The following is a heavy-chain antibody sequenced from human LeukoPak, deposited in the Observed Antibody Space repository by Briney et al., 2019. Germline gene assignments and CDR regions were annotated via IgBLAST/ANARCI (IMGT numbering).Heavy chain of an antibody. CDR2: ISSSSSYI. CDR1: GFTFSSYS. Sequence: GGSLRLSCAASGFTFSSYSMNWVRPAPGKGLEWVSSISSSSSYIYYADSVNGRFTISRDNAKNSLYLQMNSLRAEDTAAYYCASGVTVIGDYWGQGTLVTVSS. D-gene: IGHD2-21*01. CDR3: ASGVTVIGDY. J-gene: IGHJ4*02. V-gene: IGHV3-21*01.